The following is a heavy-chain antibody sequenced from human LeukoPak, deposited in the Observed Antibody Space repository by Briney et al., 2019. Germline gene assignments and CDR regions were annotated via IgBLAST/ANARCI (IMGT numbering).Heavy chain of an antibody. J-gene: IGHJ5*02. CDR1: GGSLSTGTYF. V-gene: IGHV4-39*07. Sequence: SETLSLTCTVSGGSLSTGTYFWGWIRQPPGKGLEWIGSIFYSGTTYYTPSLKSRVTISVDTSKNQFSLKLSSVTAADTAVYYCARVGLWLPNWFDPWGQGTLVTVSS. CDR3: ARVGLWLPNWFDP. CDR2: IFYSGTT. D-gene: IGHD5-18*01.